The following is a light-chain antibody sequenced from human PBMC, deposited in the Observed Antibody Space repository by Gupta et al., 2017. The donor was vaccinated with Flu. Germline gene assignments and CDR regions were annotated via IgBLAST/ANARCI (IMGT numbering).Light chain of an antibody. CDR3: LSADSSGPWV. Sequence: SYELTQPPSVSVSLGQMARITCSGEALPKKYAYWYQQKPGQFPVLVMYKDSERPSGIPERFSGSSSGTIVTLTISGVQAEDEADYYCLSADSSGPWVFGGGTKLTVL. J-gene: IGLJ3*02. CDR1: ALPKKY. V-gene: IGLV3-16*01. CDR2: KDS.